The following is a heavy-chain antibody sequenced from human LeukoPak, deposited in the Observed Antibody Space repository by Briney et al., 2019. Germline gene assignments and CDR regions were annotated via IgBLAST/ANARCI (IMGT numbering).Heavy chain of an antibody. Sequence: SETLSLTCAVYGGFFSGYYWSWISQPPGKGLEWIGEINHSGSTNYNPSLKSRVTISVDTPKNQFSLKLSSVTAADTAVYYCARVPKYYDFWSGFTAKYMDVWGKGTTVTVSS. CDR3: ARVPKYYDFWSGFTAKYMDV. J-gene: IGHJ6*03. V-gene: IGHV4-34*01. CDR1: GGFFSGYY. CDR2: INHSGST. D-gene: IGHD3-3*01.